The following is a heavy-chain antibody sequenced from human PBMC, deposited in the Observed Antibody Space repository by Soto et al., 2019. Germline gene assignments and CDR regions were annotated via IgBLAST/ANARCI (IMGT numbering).Heavy chain of an antibody. CDR2: INPSGGST. Sequence: ASVKVSCKASGYTFTSYYMHWVRQAPGQGLEWMGIINPSGGSTSYAQKFQGRVTMTRDTSTSTVYMELSSLRSEDTAVYYCARVSSYYGSGSPWFDPWGQGTLVTSPQ. CDR1: GYTFTSYY. D-gene: IGHD3-10*01. J-gene: IGHJ5*02. CDR3: ARVSSYYGSGSPWFDP. V-gene: IGHV1-46*03.